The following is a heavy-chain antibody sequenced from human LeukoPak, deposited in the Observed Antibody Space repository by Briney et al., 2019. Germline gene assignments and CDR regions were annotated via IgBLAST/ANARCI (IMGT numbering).Heavy chain of an antibody. Sequence: NSSETLSLTCAVYGGSFSGYYWSWIRQPPGKGLEWIGEINHSGSTNYNPSLKSRVTISVDTSKNQFSLKLSSVTAADTAVYYCASDRIAAAGTGYYYYYYGMDVWGQGTTVTVSS. CDR3: ASDRIAAAGTGYYYYYYGMDV. CDR2: INHSGST. J-gene: IGHJ6*02. CDR1: GGSFSGYY. V-gene: IGHV4-34*01. D-gene: IGHD6-13*01.